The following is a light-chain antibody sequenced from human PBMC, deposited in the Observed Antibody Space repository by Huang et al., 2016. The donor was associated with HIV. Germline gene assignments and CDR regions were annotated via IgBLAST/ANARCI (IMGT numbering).Light chain of an antibody. J-gene: IGKJ1*01. CDR2: DAS. CDR1: QSVGDY. CDR3: QQRSNWAT. Sequence: EIVLTQSPATLSLSPGDRATLSCRASQSVGDYLAWYQQKSGQTPRLLIYDASNRATGIPARCSGSGSGTDFTLTISSLEPDDFAVYYCQQRSNWATFGQGTKVEI. V-gene: IGKV3-11*01.